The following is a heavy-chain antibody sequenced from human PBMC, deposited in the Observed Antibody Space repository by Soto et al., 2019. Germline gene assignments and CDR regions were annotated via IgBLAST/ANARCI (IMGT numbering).Heavy chain of an antibody. Sequence: GGSLRLSCAASGFTFSSNWMHWVRQAPGKGLVWVSRINNDGSSTSYADSVRGRLTISRDNAKNTLYLQVNSLRDEDTAVYYCASGGVAGSGTYYNDYWGRGTLVTLSS. D-gene: IGHD3-10*01. CDR1: GFTFSSNW. V-gene: IGHV3-74*01. CDR2: INNDGSST. CDR3: ASGGVAGSGTYYNDY. J-gene: IGHJ4*02.